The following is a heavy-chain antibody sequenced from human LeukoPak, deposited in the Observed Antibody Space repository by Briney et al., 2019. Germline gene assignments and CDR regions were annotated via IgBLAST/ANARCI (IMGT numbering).Heavy chain of an antibody. J-gene: IGHJ5*02. CDR3: ARGRVVAARRANWFDP. D-gene: IGHD2-15*01. V-gene: IGHV1-24*01. Sequence: ASVKVSCKVSGYTLTELSMHWVRQAPGKGLEWMGGFDPEDGETIYAQKFQGRVTMTEDTSTDTAYMELSSLRSEDTAVYYCARGRVVAARRANWFDPWGQGTLVTVSS. CDR2: FDPEDGET. CDR1: GYTLTELS.